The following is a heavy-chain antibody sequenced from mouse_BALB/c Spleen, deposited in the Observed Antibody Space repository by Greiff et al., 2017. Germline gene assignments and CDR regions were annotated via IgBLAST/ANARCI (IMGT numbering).Heavy chain of an antibody. D-gene: IGHD2-4*01. Sequence: EVQLQQSGAELVKPGASVKLSCTASGFNIKDTYMHWVKQRPEQGLEWIGRIDPANGNTKYDPKFQGKATITADTSSNTAYLQLSSLTSEDTAVYYCVIYYDPPYWGQGTLVTVSA. CDR2: IDPANGNT. J-gene: IGHJ3*01. V-gene: IGHV14-3*02. CDR3: VIYYDPPY. CDR1: GFNIKDTY.